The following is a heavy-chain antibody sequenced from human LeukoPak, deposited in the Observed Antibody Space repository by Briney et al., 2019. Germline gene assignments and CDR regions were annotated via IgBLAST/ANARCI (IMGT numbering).Heavy chain of an antibody. CDR3: AGSSSGHDGSGYRPFDY. V-gene: IGHV3-7*04. D-gene: IGHD3-22*01. J-gene: IGHJ4*02. CDR2: INKDGSEQ. Sequence: GGSLRLSCEASGFXFSNYFITWVRQAPGKGREWVVNINKDGSEQNYVDSVRGRFTISRDNAKNSLSLQMNSLRAEDTAVYYCAGSSSGHDGSGYRPFDYWGQGTLVTVSS. CDR1: GFXFSNYF.